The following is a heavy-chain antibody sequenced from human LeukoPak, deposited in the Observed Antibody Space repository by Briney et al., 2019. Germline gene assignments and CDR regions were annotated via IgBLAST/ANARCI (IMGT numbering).Heavy chain of an antibody. CDR2: IRNDGSNS. CDR1: ALTFNSCG. V-gene: IGHV3-30*02. CDR3: ARDNTVTADAFDI. J-gene: IGHJ3*02. Sequence: GGSLRLSCAASALTFNSCGMHWVRQAPGKGLEWVAFIRNDGSNSYYADSVKGRFTISRDNSKNTLYLQMNSLRPEDTAVYYCARDNTVTADAFDIWGQGTMVTVSS. D-gene: IGHD4-17*01.